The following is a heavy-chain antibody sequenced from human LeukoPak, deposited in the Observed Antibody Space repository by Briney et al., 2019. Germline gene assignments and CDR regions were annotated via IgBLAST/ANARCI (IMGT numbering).Heavy chain of an antibody. D-gene: IGHD1-26*01. V-gene: IGHV4-39*01. CDR1: GGSISSSGYY. CDR3: ARHEYSGSYYGLSWFDP. CDR2: IYYSGST. Sequence: PSETPSLTCTVSGGSISSSGYYCGWIRQPPGKGLEWIASIYYSGSTYYNPSLKSRVTISVGTSTNQPSLKLSSLTAAGTAVYYCARHEYSGSYYGLSWFDPWGQGTLVTVSS. J-gene: IGHJ5*02.